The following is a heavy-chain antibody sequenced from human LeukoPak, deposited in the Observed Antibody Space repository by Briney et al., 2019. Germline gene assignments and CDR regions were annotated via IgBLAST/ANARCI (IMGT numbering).Heavy chain of an antibody. CDR2: VYHNGRT. D-gene: IGHD3-22*01. Sequence: SETLSLTCAVSGGSISRTNWWTWVRQPPGKGLEWIGEVYHNGRTNYNPSLQSRITISVDKSKNQFSLNLTSVTAADTAIYYCARDWDGRDSDRSGYYPGWFDPWGQGALVTVSS. J-gene: IGHJ5*02. CDR3: ARDWDGRDSDRSGYYPGWFDP. V-gene: IGHV4-4*02. CDR1: GGSISRTNW.